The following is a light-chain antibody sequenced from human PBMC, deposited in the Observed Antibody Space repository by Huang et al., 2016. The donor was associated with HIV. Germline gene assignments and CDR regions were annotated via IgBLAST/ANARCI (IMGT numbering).Light chain of an antibody. CDR3: QQYYSYRA. CDR1: QDVNNF. J-gene: IGKJ1*01. CDR2: AAS. Sequence: AIRMTQSPSSLSASTGDRVTITCRASQDVNNFLAWYQQKPGKAPNLLIYAASILETGVPSRFSGSGSGTEFNLSISCLHSEDFATYYCQQYYSYRAFGQGTQVEIK. V-gene: IGKV1-8*01.